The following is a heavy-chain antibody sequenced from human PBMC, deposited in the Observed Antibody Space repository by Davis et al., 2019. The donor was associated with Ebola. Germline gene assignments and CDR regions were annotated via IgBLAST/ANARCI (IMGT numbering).Heavy chain of an antibody. J-gene: IGHJ6*02. V-gene: IGHV3-30-3*01. CDR3: VGDVIPGSYYYGMDV. CDR1: GFTFSSYA. CDR2: ISYDGSNK. Sequence: PGGSLRLSCAASGFTFSSYAMHWVRQAPGKGLEWVAVISYDGSNKYYADSVKGRFTISRDNSKNTLYLQMNSLRAEDTAVYYCVGDVIPGSYYYGMDVWGQGTTVTVSS. D-gene: IGHD3-16*02.